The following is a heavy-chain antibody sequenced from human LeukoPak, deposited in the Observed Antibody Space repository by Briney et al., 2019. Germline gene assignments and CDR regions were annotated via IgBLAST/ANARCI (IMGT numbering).Heavy chain of an antibody. J-gene: IGHJ4*02. V-gene: IGHV4-39*01. CDR1: GGSISNSSYH. CDR2: VYYRGNT. D-gene: IGHD2-21*01. Sequence: KPSETLSLTCTVSGGSISNSSYHWGWIRQPPGKGLEWIGSVYYRGNTYYNASLKSRVSISVDTTKNQFSLNLSSVTAADTAAYYCARHRSGGYYYGVLDYWGQGTLVTVSS. CDR3: ARHRSGGYYYGVLDY.